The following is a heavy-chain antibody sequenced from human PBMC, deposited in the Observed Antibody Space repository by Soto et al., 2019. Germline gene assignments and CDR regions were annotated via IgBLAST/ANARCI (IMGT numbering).Heavy chain of an antibody. D-gene: IGHD5-18*01. CDR1: GYTFTSYG. CDR2: INPNSGGT. CDR3: ARGIQLWLTDYYYYGMDV. J-gene: IGHJ6*02. Sequence: ASVKVSCKASGYTFTSYGISWVRQAPGQGLEWMGWINPNSGGTNYAQKFQGRVTMTRDTSISTAYMELSRLRSDDTAVYYCARGIQLWLTDYYYYGMDVWGQGTTVTVSS. V-gene: IGHV1-2*02.